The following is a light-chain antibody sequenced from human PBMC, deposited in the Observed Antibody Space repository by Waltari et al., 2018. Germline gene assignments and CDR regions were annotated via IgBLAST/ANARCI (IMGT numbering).Light chain of an antibody. CDR1: QGISSS. CDR2: AAS. Sequence: DIQMTQSPSSLSASEGDGVTITCRASQGISSSLAWYQQRPGKAPKLLLYAASKLQSGGPARCSGRGSGTDYTLTISSLQPEDFATYFCQQSYTTPFTFGPGTKVDIK. V-gene: IGKV1-NL1*01. CDR3: QQSYTTPFT. J-gene: IGKJ3*01.